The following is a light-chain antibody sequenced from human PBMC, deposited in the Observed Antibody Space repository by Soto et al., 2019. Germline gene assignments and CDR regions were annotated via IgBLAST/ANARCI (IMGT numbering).Light chain of an antibody. Sequence: DIQMTQSPSTLSASVGDTVTITCRASQSLSYWLAWYQQKQGQATKLLIHKASTLESGVPSRFSRSRPVKEFTLTVSSLQHYEFATFYCQLYDRFPYSFGQGTKLEIK. CDR1: QSLSYW. V-gene: IGKV1-5*03. J-gene: IGKJ2*03. CDR2: KAS. CDR3: QLYDRFPYS.